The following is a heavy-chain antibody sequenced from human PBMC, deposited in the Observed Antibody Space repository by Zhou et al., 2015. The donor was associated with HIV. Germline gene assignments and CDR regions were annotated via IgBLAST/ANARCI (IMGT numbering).Heavy chain of an antibody. D-gene: IGHD3-3*01. Sequence: QVQLLQSGAEVKKPDSSVRVSCRGSGGAFSSYSISWVRQAPGQGLEWMGRIIPLFGTPDHAQKFQDRVTISADESTNTVYMELSRLTVDDTAVYYCARDRETRTTYGVVVMEGMDVVGPKGPRSSSPQ. CDR2: IIPLFGTP. V-gene: IGHV1-69*01. CDR1: GGAFSSYS. J-gene: IGHJ6*01. CDR3: ARDRETRTTYGVVVMEGMDV.